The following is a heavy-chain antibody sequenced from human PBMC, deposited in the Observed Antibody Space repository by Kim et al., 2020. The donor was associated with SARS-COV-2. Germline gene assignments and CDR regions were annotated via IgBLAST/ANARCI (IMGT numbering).Heavy chain of an antibody. Sequence: SVKVSCKASGGTFNSYAISWVRQAPGQGLEWMGGIIPIFGTANYAQKFQGRVTITADESTSTAYMELSSLRSEDTAVYYCARDRNGYNYDYRYFQHWGQGTLVTVSS. J-gene: IGHJ1*01. D-gene: IGHD5-12*01. CDR1: GGTFNSYA. V-gene: IGHV1-69*13. CDR3: ARDRNGYNYDYRYFQH. CDR2: IIPIFGTA.